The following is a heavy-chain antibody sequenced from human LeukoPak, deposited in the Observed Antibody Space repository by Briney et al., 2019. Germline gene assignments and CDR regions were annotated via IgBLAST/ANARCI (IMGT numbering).Heavy chain of an antibody. Sequence: ASVKVSCKVSGYTLTELSMHWVRQAPGKGLEWMGGFDPEDGETIYAQKFQGRVTMTRNTSISTAYMELSSLRSEDTAVYYCARGRAHYYDSSGYGDWGQGTLVTVSS. CDR3: ARGRAHYYDSSGYGD. CDR1: GYTLTELS. J-gene: IGHJ4*02. V-gene: IGHV1-24*01. CDR2: FDPEDGET. D-gene: IGHD3-22*01.